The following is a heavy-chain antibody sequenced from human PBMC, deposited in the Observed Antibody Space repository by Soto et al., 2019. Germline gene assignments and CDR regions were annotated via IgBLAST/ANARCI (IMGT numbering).Heavy chain of an antibody. CDR3: ARGDYSNYPIYYYYGMDV. CDR2: IIPIFGTA. D-gene: IGHD4-4*01. Sequence: SVKVSCKASGGTFSSYAISWVRQAPGQGLEWMGGIIPIFGTANYAQKFQGRVTITADESTSTAYVELSSLRSEDTAVYYCARGDYSNYPIYYYYGMDVWGQGTTVTVSS. J-gene: IGHJ6*02. CDR1: GGTFSSYA. V-gene: IGHV1-69*13.